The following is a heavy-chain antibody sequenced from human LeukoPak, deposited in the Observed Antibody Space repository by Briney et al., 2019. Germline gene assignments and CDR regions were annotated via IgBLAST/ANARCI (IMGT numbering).Heavy chain of an antibody. CDR3: ARDVYDFWSGYRYGMDV. Sequence: SETLSLTCTVSGGSISSGGYYWSWIRQHPGKGLRWIGYIYYSGSTYYNPSLKSRVTISVDTSKNQFSLKLSSVTAADTAVYYCARDVYDFWSGYRYGMDVWGQGTTVTVSS. V-gene: IGHV4-31*03. CDR2: IYYSGST. CDR1: GGSISSGGYY. J-gene: IGHJ6*02. D-gene: IGHD3-3*01.